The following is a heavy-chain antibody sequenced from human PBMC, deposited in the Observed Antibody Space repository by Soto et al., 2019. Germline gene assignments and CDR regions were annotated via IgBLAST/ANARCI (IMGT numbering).Heavy chain of an antibody. D-gene: IGHD6-13*01. V-gene: IGHV4-31*03. CDR3: ARGTVAMYSSIGEGFDY. CDR2: IYYSGST. J-gene: IGHJ4*02. CDR1: GGSISSGGYY. Sequence: QVQLQESGPGLVKPSQTLSLTCTVSGGSISSGGYYWSWIRQHPGKGLEWIGYIYYSGSTYYNPHLKSRVPISVDTSKNQCSLKLSSVTAADTAVYYCARGTVAMYSSIGEGFDYWGQGTLVTVSS.